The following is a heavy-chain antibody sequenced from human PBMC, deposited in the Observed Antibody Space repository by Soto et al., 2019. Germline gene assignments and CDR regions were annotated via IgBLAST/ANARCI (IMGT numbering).Heavy chain of an antibody. J-gene: IGHJ4*02. Sequence: QVTLTESGPVLVKPTETLTLTCTVSGFSLSNARMSVSWIRQPPGKALEWLAHIFSNDAKSYSASLKSRLTITKDTSKSQVVLTMTNMDPVDTDTYYCARIRGWGWLGPNDCWGQGTLVTVSS. CDR2: IFSNDAK. CDR1: GFSLSNARMS. D-gene: IGHD3-10*01. V-gene: IGHV2-26*01. CDR3: ARIRGWGWLGPNDC.